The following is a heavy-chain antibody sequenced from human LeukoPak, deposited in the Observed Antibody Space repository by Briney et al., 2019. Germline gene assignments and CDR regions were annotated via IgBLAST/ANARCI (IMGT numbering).Heavy chain of an antibody. CDR3: ARDPYSGGYGDYYYHYMDV. CDR2: ITSTSSYI. V-gene: IGHV3-21*01. J-gene: IGHJ6*03. CDR1: GFTFSNYN. Sequence: GGSLRLSCAASGFTFSNYNMNWVRQAPGKGLEWVSSITSTSSYIYYADSVKGRFTISRDNAENSLYLQMNSLRAEDTAVYYCARDPYSGGYGDYYYHYMDVWGKGTTVTVSS. D-gene: IGHD1-26*01.